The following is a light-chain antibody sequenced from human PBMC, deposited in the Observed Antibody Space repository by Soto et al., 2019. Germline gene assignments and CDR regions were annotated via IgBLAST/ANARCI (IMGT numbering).Light chain of an antibody. V-gene: IGKV1-9*01. CDR3: QQVDSYPRT. CDR2: SAS. J-gene: IGKJ3*01. CDR1: QAIGSY. Sequence: IPLTQSPSSLSASVGDTVTITCRASQAIGSYFAWYQQRPGTAPKLLIYSASTLHSGVPSRFSGSGSETAFTLTISSLQPEDFATYYCQQVDSYPRTFGPGTTVEI.